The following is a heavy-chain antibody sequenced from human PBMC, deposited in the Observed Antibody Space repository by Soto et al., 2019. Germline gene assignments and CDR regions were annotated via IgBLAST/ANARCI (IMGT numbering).Heavy chain of an antibody. V-gene: IGHV3-30*18. Sequence: PGGSLRLSCAASGFTFSSYGMHWVRQAPGKGLEWVAVISYDGSNKYYADSVKGRFTISRDNSKNTLYLQMNSLRAEDTAVYYCAKDNNDILTGPGGAFDIWGQGTMVTVSS. D-gene: IGHD3-9*01. J-gene: IGHJ3*02. CDR2: ISYDGSNK. CDR1: GFTFSSYG. CDR3: AKDNNDILTGPGGAFDI.